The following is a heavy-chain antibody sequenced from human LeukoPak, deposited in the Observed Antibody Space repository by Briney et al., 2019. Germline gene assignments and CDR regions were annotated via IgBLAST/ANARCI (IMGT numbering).Heavy chain of an antibody. CDR3: ARTSIAAPYYFDY. CDR1: GYTFSSYD. CDR2: MNPNSGNT. D-gene: IGHD6-6*01. Sequence: ASVKVSCKVSGYTFSSYDINWVRQATGQGLEWMGWMNPNSGNTGYAQKFQGRVTMTRSTSISTAYMELSSLRSEDTAVYYCARTSIAAPYYFDYWGQGTLVTVSS. V-gene: IGHV1-8*01. J-gene: IGHJ4*02.